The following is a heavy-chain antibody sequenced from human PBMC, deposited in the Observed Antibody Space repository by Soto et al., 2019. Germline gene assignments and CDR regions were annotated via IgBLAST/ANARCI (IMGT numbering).Heavy chain of an antibody. J-gene: IGHJ5*02. D-gene: IGHD1-26*01. CDR2: IYATGDT. CDR3: VRDGTKNLRDRFEP. CDR1: GASLSRYY. V-gene: IGHV4-4*07. Sequence: SETLSLTCNVSGASLSRYYWSWIRQPPGKGLEWIGRIYATGDTDYNPSLKSRISMSVDMSKKQFSLTLRSVTAADTANYYCVRDGTKNLRDRFEPWGRGILVTVSS.